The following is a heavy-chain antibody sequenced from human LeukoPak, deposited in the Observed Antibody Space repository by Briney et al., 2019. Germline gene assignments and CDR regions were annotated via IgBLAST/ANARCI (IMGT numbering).Heavy chain of an antibody. D-gene: IGHD1-26*01. Sequence: SETLSLTCTVSGGSISSYYWSWIRQPPGKGLEWIGYIYYSGSINYNPSLKSRVTISVDTSKNQFSLKLSSVTAADTAVYYCARDYSGRLNAFDIWGQGTMVTVSS. CDR2: IYYSGSI. V-gene: IGHV4-59*01. CDR1: GGSISSYY. CDR3: ARDYSGRLNAFDI. J-gene: IGHJ3*02.